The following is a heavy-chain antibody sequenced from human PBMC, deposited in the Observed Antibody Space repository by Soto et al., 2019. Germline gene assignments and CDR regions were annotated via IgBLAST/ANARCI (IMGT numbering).Heavy chain of an antibody. CDR2: ISYDGSNK. CDR3: AKARETGTAGYYYGMDV. J-gene: IGHJ6*02. D-gene: IGHD1-1*01. CDR1: GFTFSSYG. V-gene: IGHV3-30*18. Sequence: PGGSLRLSCAASGFTFSSYGMHWVRQAPGKGLEWVAVISYDGSNKYYADSVKGRFTISRDNSKNTLYLQMNSLRAEDTAVYYCAKARETGTAGYYYGMDVWGQGTTVTVSS.